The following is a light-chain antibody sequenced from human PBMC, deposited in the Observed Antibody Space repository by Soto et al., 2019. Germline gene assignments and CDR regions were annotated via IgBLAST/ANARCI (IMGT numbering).Light chain of an antibody. CDR1: SSDVGSYNL. CDR2: EGS. CDR3: CSYAGSSTWV. V-gene: IGLV2-23*01. J-gene: IGLJ3*02. Sequence: HSALTQPASVSGSPGQSITISCTVTSSDVGSYNLVSWYQQHPGKAPKLMIYEGSKRPSGVSNRFSGSKSGNTASLTISGLQAEDEADYYCCSYAGSSTWVFGGGTKLTVL.